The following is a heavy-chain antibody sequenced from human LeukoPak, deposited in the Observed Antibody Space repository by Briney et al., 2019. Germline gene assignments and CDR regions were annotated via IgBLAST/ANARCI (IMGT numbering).Heavy chain of an antibody. V-gene: IGHV1-69*01. CDR3: ARQPSDDFWSGHQFDY. D-gene: IGHD3-3*01. CDR2: IISIFGTT. J-gene: IGHJ4*02. Sequence: GASVKVSCKASGGTFSSYAISWVRQAPGQGLEWMGGIISIFGTTNYAQKFQGRVTITADESTSTAYMELSSLRSEDTAVYYCARQPSDDFWSGHQFDYWGQGTLVTVSS. CDR1: GGTFSSYA.